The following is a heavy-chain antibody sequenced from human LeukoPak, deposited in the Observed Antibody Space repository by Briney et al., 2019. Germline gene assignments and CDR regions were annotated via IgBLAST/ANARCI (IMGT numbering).Heavy chain of an antibody. CDR1: GGSISSYY. J-gene: IGHJ5*02. CDR3: ARDGRSIAARPSPSGWFDP. V-gene: IGHV4-4*07. Sequence: PSETLSLTCTVSGGSISSYYWSWIRQPAGKGLEWIGRIYTSGSTNYNPSLKSRVTISVDTSKNQFSLKLSSVTAADTAVYYCARDGRSIAARPSPSGWFDPWGQGTLVTVSS. D-gene: IGHD6-6*01. CDR2: IYTSGST.